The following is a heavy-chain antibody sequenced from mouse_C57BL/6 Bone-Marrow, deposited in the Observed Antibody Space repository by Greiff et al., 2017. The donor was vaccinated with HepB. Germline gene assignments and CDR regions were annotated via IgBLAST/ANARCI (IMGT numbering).Heavy chain of an antibody. J-gene: IGHJ2*01. Sequence: QVQLKESGPGLVQPSQSLSITCTVSGFSLTSYGVHWVRQSPGKGLEWLGVIWSGGSTDYNAAFVSRLSISKDNSKSQVFFKMNSLQADDTAIYYCARDRKLTGSYYFDCWGEGATLTVSS. CDR1: GFSLTSYG. V-gene: IGHV2-2*01. D-gene: IGHD4-1*01. CDR2: IWSGGST. CDR3: ARDRKLTGSYYFDC.